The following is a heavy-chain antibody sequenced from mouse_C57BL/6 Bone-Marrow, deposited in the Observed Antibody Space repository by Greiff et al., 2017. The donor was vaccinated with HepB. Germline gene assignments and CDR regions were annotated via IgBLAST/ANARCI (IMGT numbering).Heavy chain of an antibody. CDR2: INPYNGGT. Sequence: VQLQQSGPVLVKPGASVKMSCKASGYTFTDYYMNWVKQSHGKSLEWIGVINPYNGGTSYNQKFKGKATLTVDKSSSTAYMELNSLTSEDSAVYYCARDGAYYGSSEDYWGQGTTLTVSS. J-gene: IGHJ2*01. D-gene: IGHD1-1*01. CDR1: GYTFTDYY. V-gene: IGHV1-19*01. CDR3: ARDGAYYGSSEDY.